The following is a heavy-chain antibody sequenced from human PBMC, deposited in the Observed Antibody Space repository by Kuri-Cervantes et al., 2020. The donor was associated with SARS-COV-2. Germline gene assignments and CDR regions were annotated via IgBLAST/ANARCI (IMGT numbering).Heavy chain of an antibody. D-gene: IGHD2-2*02. V-gene: IGHV3-74*03. CDR3: ARGGGYTGPNNYWFDP. CDR1: GFTSSSHW. Sequence: GESLKISCAASGFTSSSHWMYWVRQVPGKGLVWVSRSNSDGTFTTYADSVEGRFTISRDNAKNTLYLQMNSLRAEDTALYYCARGGGYTGPNNYWFDPWGQGTLVTVSS. J-gene: IGHJ5*02. CDR2: SNSDGTFT.